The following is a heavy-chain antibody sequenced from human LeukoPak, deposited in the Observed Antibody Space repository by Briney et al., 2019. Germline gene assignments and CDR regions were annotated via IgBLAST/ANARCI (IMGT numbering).Heavy chain of an antibody. CDR3: ARTPGLYYDSSGSHDY. V-gene: IGHV4-31*03. J-gene: IGHJ4*02. CDR1: GGSISSGGYY. D-gene: IGHD3-22*01. Sequence: KPSETLSLTCTVSGGSISSGGYYWSWIRQHPGKGLEWIGYIYYSGSTYYNPSLKSRVTISVDTSKNQFSLKLSPVTAADTAVYYCARTPGLYYDSSGSHDYWGQGTLVTVSS. CDR2: IYYSGST.